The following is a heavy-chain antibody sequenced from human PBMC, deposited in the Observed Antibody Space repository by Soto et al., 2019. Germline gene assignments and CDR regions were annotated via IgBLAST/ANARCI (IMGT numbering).Heavy chain of an antibody. CDR3: ARDFSTSRPGVTVTTGY. V-gene: IGHV3-11*01. Sequence: QVQLVESGGGLVKPGGSLRLSCAASGFTFSDYYMSWIRQAPGKGLEWVSYISSSGSTIYYADSVKGRVTISRDNAKNSLYLKLNSLRAEDTAVYYCARDFSTSRPGVTVTTGYWGQGTLVTVSS. J-gene: IGHJ4*02. D-gene: IGHD4-17*01. CDR2: ISSSGSTI. CDR1: GFTFSDYY.